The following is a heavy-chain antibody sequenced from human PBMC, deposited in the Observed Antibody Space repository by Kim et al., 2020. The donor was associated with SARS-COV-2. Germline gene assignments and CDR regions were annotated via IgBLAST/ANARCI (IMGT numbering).Heavy chain of an antibody. CDR2: IRSKANSYAT. CDR1: GFTFSGSA. CDR3: TRVPGTPLAFWDTFDI. D-gene: IGHD1-1*01. J-gene: IGHJ3*02. Sequence: GGSLRLSCAASGFTFSGSAMHWVRQASGKGLEWVGRIRSKANSYATAYAASVKARFTISRDDSKTTAYLQMNSLKTEDTAVYYCTRVPGTPLAFWDTFDIWGQGTMVTVSS. V-gene: IGHV3-73*01.